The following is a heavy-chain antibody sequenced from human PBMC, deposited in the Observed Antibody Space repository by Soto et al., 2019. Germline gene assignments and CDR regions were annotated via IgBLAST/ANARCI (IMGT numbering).Heavy chain of an antibody. D-gene: IGHD5-12*01. CDR3: ARVSVDVPE. CDR1: GPTFIAYY. Sequence: QLVQSGAEVKKPGASVRVSCKTSGPTFIAYYIHWVRQAPGQGLEWLGWIEPKSGGTTYDQKFLGRVTMTRDPSINTAYMDLNRLTSDDTAVYYCARVSVDVPEWGQGTLIAVSS. CDR2: IEPKSGGT. J-gene: IGHJ4*02. V-gene: IGHV1-2*02.